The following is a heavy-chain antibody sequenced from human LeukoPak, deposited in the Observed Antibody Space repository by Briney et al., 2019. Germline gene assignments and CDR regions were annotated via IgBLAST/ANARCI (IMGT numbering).Heavy chain of an antibody. CDR3: ARSGSGYMVRGVHFDY. CDR2: IYYSGST. D-gene: IGHD3-10*01. V-gene: IGHV4-39*07. Sequence: SETLSLTCTVSGGSISSSSYYWGWIRQPPGKGLEWIGSIYYSGSTYYNPSLKSRVTISVDTSKNQFSLKLSSVTAADTAVYYCARSGSGYMVRGVHFDYWGQGTLVTVSS. CDR1: GGSISSSSYY. J-gene: IGHJ4*02.